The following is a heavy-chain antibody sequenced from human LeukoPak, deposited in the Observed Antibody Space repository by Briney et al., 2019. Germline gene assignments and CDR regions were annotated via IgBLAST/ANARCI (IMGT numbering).Heavy chain of an antibody. CDR1: GFTFSSYA. CDR3: AREGPGRTGYASFDY. CDR2: ISYDGSNK. J-gene: IGHJ4*02. Sequence: PGGSLRLSCAASGFTFSSYAMHWVRQAPGKGLEWVAVISYDGSNKYYADSVKGRFTISRDNSKNTLYLQMNSLRAEDTAVYYCAREGPGRTGYASFDYWGQGTLVTVSS. D-gene: IGHD3-9*01. V-gene: IGHV3-30*04.